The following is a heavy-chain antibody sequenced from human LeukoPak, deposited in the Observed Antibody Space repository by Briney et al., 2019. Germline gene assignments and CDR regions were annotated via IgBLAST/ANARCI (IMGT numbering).Heavy chain of an antibody. CDR1: GYTFTSYD. D-gene: IGHD2-2*01. CDR3: ASLRPSYCSSTSCFGDAFDI. CDR2: MNPNSGNT. Sequence: ASVKVSCKASGYTFTSYDINWVRQATGQGREWMGWMNPNSGNTGYAQKFQGRATRTRNTSISTAYMELSSLRSEDTAVYYGASLRPSYCSSTSCFGDAFDIWDQGTMVTVSS. J-gene: IGHJ3*02. V-gene: IGHV1-8*01.